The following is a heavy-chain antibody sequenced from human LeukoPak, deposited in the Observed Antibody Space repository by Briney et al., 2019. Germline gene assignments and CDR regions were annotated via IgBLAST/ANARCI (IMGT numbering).Heavy chain of an antibody. CDR3: ARTSYYDSRIDP. CDR2: TYYSGST. J-gene: IGHJ5*02. D-gene: IGHD3-22*01. V-gene: IGHV4-30-4*01. CDR1: GGSISSGDYY. Sequence: PSETLSLTCTVSGGSISSGDYYWSWIRQPPGKGLEWIGYTYYSGSTYYNPSLKNRVSISVDTSKNQFSLNLSSVTAADTAVYYCARTSYYDSRIDPWGQGTLVTVSS.